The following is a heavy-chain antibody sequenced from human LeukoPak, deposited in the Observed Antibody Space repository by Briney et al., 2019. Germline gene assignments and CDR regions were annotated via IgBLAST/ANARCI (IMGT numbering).Heavy chain of an antibody. CDR1: GGTFSSYA. V-gene: IGHV1-69*13. J-gene: IGHJ5*02. D-gene: IGHD2-15*01. CDR3: AKDRGIVVVAATPDDP. CDR2: IIPIFGTA. Sequence: VASVKVPCKASGGTFSSYAISWVRQAPGQGLEWMGGIIPIFGTANYAQKFQGRVTITADESTSTAYMELSSLRSEDTAVYYCAKDRGIVVVAATPDDPWGQGTLVTVSS.